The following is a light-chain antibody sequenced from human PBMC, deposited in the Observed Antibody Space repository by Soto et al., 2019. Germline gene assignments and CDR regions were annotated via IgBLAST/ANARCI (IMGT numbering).Light chain of an antibody. J-gene: IGKJ2*01. Sequence: EIVLTQSPGTLSLSPGERATLSCRASQRVTSNYLAWYQQKPGQAPRLLIYGVSSRAAGIPDRFSGSGSGTDFTLTISRLEPEDFVVYYCQQYGSSPPNTFGRGTKLEIK. CDR1: QRVTSNY. CDR3: QQYGSSPPNT. CDR2: GVS. V-gene: IGKV3-20*01.